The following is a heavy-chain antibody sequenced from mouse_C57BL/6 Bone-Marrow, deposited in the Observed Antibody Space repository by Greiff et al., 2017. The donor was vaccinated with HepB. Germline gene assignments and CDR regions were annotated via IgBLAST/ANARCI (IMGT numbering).Heavy chain of an antibody. V-gene: IGHV1-15*01. CDR1: GYTFTDYE. Sequence: VQLQQSGAELVRPGASVTLSCKASGYTFTDYEMHWVKQTPVHGLEWIGAIDPETGGTAYNQKFKGKAILTADKSSSTAYMELRSLTSEDSAVYYCTRSYYYGSSFHYWGQGTTLTVSS. D-gene: IGHD1-1*01. CDR2: IDPETGGT. J-gene: IGHJ2*01. CDR3: TRSYYYGSSFHY.